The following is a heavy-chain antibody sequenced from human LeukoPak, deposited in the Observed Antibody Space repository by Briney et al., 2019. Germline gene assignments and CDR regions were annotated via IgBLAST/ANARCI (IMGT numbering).Heavy chain of an antibody. CDR1: GFTFDDYT. CDR2: ISWDGGST. D-gene: IGHD3-9*01. V-gene: IGHV3-43*01. Sequence: PGGSLRLSCAASGFTFDDYTMHWVRQAPGKGLEWVSLISWDGGSTYYADSVKGRFTISRDNSKNSLYLQMNSLRTEDTALYYCAKDISSDYDILTGIDYWGQGTLVTVSS. CDR3: AKDISSDYDILTGIDY. J-gene: IGHJ4*02.